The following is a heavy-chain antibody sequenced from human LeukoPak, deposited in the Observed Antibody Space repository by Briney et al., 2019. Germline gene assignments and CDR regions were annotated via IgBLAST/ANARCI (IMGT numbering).Heavy chain of an antibody. CDR3: ARGQRRHIDMAPSFDY. CDR2: INHSGST. Sequence: SETLSLTCAVYGGSFSGYYWSWIRQPPGKGLEWIGEINHSGSTNYNPSLKSRVTISVDTSKNQFSLKLSSVTAEDTAVYYCARGQRRHIDMAPSFDYWGQGTLVTVSS. D-gene: IGHD5-24*01. V-gene: IGHV4-34*01. CDR1: GGSFSGYY. J-gene: IGHJ4*02.